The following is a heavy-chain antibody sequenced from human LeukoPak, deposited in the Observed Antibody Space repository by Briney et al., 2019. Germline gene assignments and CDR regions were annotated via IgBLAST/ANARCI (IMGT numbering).Heavy chain of an antibody. Sequence: SETLSLTCTVSGGSISSYYWSWIRQPPGKGLVWIGYIYYSGSTNYNPSLKSRVTISVDTSKNQFSLKLSSVTAADTAVYYCARDQGNYYDSSGAPYYYYGMDVWGQGTTVTVSS. CDR2: IYYSGST. D-gene: IGHD3-22*01. CDR1: GGSISSYY. CDR3: ARDQGNYYDSSGAPYYYYGMDV. V-gene: IGHV4-59*01. J-gene: IGHJ6*02.